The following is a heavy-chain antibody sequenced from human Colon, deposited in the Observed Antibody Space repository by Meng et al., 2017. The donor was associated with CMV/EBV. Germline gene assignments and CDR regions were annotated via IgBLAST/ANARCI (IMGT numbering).Heavy chain of an antibody. V-gene: IGHV3-30*02. CDR1: GFTFGSYD. J-gene: IGHJ6*02. CDR3: AKYPNESDDYPRGPYNYYGMDV. CDR2: VTYAGNKK. D-gene: IGHD4-11*01. Sequence: GESLKISWAAAGFTFGSYDMHLVRQAPGKGLEWVAFVTYAGNKKFYGDSVKGRLTICRDTFKNTVYLQMASLRPEATALSYCAKYPNESDDYPRGPYNYYGMDVWGQGTTVTVSS.